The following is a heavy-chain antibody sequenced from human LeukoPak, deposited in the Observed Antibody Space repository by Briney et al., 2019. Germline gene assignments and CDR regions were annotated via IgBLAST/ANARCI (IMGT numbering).Heavy chain of an antibody. D-gene: IGHD6-13*01. CDR1: GFTFSSYA. Sequence: PGGSLRLSCAASGFTFSSYAMSRVRQAPGKGLEWVSAISGSGGSTYYADSVKGRFTISRDNSKNTLYLQMNSLRAEDTAVYYCVKLAGEWQLGRFFDYWGQGTLVTVSS. V-gene: IGHV3-23*01. CDR3: VKLAGEWQLGRFFDY. CDR2: ISGSGGST. J-gene: IGHJ4*02.